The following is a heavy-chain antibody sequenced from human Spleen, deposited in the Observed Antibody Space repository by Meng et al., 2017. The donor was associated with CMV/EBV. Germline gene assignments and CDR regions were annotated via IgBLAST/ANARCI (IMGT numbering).Heavy chain of an antibody. D-gene: IGHD3-3*01. CDR1: GFTFSTYA. J-gene: IGHJ5*02. Sequence: GGSLRLSCAASGFTFSTYAMSWVRQAPGKGLEWVSAISSSGGNTYYSDSVKVRFTISRDNSKNTLYLQMNSLRAEDTAVYYCARGPIEDFWSGYYQLDPWGQGTLVTVS. V-gene: IGHV3-23*01. CDR2: ISSSGGNT. CDR3: ARGPIEDFWSGYYQLDP.